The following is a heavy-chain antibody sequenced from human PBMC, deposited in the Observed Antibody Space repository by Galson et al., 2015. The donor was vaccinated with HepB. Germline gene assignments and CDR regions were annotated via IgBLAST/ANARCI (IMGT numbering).Heavy chain of an antibody. J-gene: IGHJ4*02. CDR2: IWYDGSNK. CDR3: ARDSEARNYYDSSGYSY. Sequence: SLRLSCAASGFTFSSYGMHWVRQAPGKGLEWVAVIWYDGSNKYYADSVKGRFTISRDNSKNTLYLQMNSLRAEDTAVYYCARDSEARNYYDSSGYSYWGQGTLVTVSS. CDR1: GFTFSSYG. D-gene: IGHD3-22*01. V-gene: IGHV3-33*01.